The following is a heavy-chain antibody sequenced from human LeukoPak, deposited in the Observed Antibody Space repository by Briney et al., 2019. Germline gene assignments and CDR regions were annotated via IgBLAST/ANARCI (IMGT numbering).Heavy chain of an antibody. V-gene: IGHV1-8*01. CDR2: MNPNSGNT. D-gene: IGHD2-2*01. Sequence: ASVKVSCKASGYTFTSYDINWVRQATGQGLEWMGWMNPNSGNTGYAQKFQGRVTMTRNTSISTAYMELSSLRSEDTAVYYCARGHCSSTSCYFSWYHWSDPWGQGTLVTVSS. CDR3: ARGHCSSTSCYFSWYHWSDP. CDR1: GYTFTSYD. J-gene: IGHJ5*02.